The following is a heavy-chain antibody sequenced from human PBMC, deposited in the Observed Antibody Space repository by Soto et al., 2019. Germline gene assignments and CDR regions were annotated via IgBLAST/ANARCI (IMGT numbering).Heavy chain of an antibody. V-gene: IGHV5-51*01. CDR3: ARSRRGAYSSGWYSPSGYYNYGIDV. CDR1: AYSFTSYW. D-gene: IGHD6-19*01. CDR2: MSPGDSDT. Sequence: GESLKISCKGSAYSFTSYWIGWVRQMPGKGLELMGIMSPGDSDTRYSPSLQGQVTISADTSISTAYLQWTSLKASDTAMYYCARSRRGAYSSGWYSPSGYYNYGIDVWGQGTKVTVSS. J-gene: IGHJ6*02.